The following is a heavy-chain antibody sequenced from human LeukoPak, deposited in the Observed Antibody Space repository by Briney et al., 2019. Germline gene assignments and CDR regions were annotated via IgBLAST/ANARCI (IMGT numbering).Heavy chain of an antibody. V-gene: IGHV3-48*03. D-gene: IGHD2-15*01. J-gene: IGHJ6*04. CDR3: ARNPPTRSRLLHYYYYGMDV. CDR1: GFTFSSYE. Sequence: GGSLRLSCAASGFTFSSYEMNWVRQAPGKGLEWASYISSSGSTIYYADSVKGRFTISRDNAKNSLYLQMNSLRAEDTAVYYCARNPPTRSRLLHYYYYGMDVWGKGTTVTVSS. CDR2: ISSSGSTI.